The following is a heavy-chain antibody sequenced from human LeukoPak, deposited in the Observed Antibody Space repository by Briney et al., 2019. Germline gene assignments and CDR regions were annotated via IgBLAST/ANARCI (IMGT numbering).Heavy chain of an antibody. CDR1: GYTFTGYY. CDR3: TRLATLIDDFDI. J-gene: IGHJ3*02. Sequence: GSLKVSCKTSGYTFTGYYLHWVRQAPGQGLECMGWIHPISGGTSYEQKFKGRVTMTRDTSISTPYMELSRLRSDDTAVYYCTRLATLIDDFDIWGQGTMVMVSS. V-gene: IGHV1-2*02. D-gene: IGHD2/OR15-2a*01. CDR2: IHPISGGT.